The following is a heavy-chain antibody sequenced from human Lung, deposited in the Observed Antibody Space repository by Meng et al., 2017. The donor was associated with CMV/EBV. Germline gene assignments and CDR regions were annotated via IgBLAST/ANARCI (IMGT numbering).Heavy chain of an antibody. D-gene: IGHD3-3*01. Sequence: ASVKVSCKASGYTFTGYYMHWVRRAPGHGLERMGWINPNSGGTNYAQKFQGRVTMTRDTSISTAYMELSRLRSDDTAVYYRAREPPEDFWSGYYTTGTDYWGQGTLVTVSS. CDR2: INPNSGGT. V-gene: IGHV1-2*02. CDR1: GYTFTGYY. CDR3: AREPPEDFWSGYYTTGTDY. J-gene: IGHJ4*02.